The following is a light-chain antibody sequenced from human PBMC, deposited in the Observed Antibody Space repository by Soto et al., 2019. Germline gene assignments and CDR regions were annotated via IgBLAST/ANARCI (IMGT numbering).Light chain of an antibody. J-gene: IGLJ2*01. CDR1: SSDVGGYNY. V-gene: IGLV2-14*01. CDR2: DVS. CDR3: SSYTSSSTLRV. Sequence: QSALIQPASVSGSPGQSITISCTGTSSDVGGYNYVSWYQQHPGKAPKLMIYDVSNRPSGVSNRFSGSKSGNTASLTISGLQAEDEADYYCSSYTSSSTLRVFGGGTQLTVL.